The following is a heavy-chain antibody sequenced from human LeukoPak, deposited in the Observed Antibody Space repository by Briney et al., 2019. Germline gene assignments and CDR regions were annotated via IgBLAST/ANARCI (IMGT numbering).Heavy chain of an antibody. CDR2: IRSSGTT. Sequence: GGSLRLSCAASGFTFSSYWMSWFRQAPGKGLQWIGFIRSSGTTQYAASVKGRFTISRDDSKSIAYLQMNSLKTEDTAVYYCTRDRFYVWFDPWGQGTLVTVSS. CDR3: TRDRFYVWFDP. J-gene: IGHJ5*02. V-gene: IGHV3-49*03. D-gene: IGHD3-16*01. CDR1: GFTFSSYW.